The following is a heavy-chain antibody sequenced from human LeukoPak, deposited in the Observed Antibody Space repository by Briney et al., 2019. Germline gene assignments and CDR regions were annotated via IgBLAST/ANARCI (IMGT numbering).Heavy chain of an antibody. CDR1: GDSIINSYF. CDR3: ARDPYSSSWKNWFDP. CDR2: MYYKGST. D-gene: IGHD6-13*01. Sequence: SGTLSLTCSVSGDSIINSYFWAWIRQPPGKGLEWIGSMYYKGSTYYNLSLKSRVTISVDTSKNHFSLKLNSVTAADTAVYYCARDPYSSSWKNWFDPWGQGILVTVSS. J-gene: IGHJ5*02. V-gene: IGHV4-39*07.